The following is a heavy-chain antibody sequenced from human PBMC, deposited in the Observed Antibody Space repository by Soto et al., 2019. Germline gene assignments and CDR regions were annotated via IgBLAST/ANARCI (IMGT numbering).Heavy chain of an antibody. CDR3: ARDTGYYSEPFDY. J-gene: IGHJ4*02. V-gene: IGHV1-2*02. D-gene: IGHD4-4*01. CDR2: INPNSGGT. Sequence: ASVKVSCKASGYTFTTYFMHWVRQAPGHGLGWMGWINPNSGGTNYAQKFQGRVTLTSDASISTAYVELSGLTSDDTAVYYCARDTGYYSEPFDYWGQGTLVTVSS. CDR1: GYTFTTYF.